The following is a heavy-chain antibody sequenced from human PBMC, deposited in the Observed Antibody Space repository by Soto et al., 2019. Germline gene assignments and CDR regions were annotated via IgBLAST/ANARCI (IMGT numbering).Heavy chain of an antibody. CDR1: GFTFSSYS. V-gene: IGHV3-48*02. Sequence: EVQLVESGGGLVQSGGSLRLSCAASGFTFSSYSMYWVRQAPGKGLEWVSYITSSSSTIYYADSVKGRFTSSRDNAKNSLYLQMNSLRDEDTAVYYCARGLGYCSGISCYIDYWGQGILVTVSS. D-gene: IGHD2-2*02. CDR3: ARGLGYCSGISCYIDY. J-gene: IGHJ4*02. CDR2: ITSSSSTI.